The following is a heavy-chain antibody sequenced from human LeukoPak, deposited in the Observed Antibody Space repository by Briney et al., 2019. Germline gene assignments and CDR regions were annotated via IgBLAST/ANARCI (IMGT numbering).Heavy chain of an antibody. CDR2: ISSSSSYI. CDR3: ARAESGYFDWLSLDY. CDR1: GFTFSSYS. Sequence: GGSLRLSCAASGFTFSSYSMNWVRQAPGKGLEWVSSISSSSSYIYYADSVKGRFTISRDNAKNSLYLQMNSLRAEDTAVYYCARAESGYFDWLSLDYWGQGTLVTVSS. D-gene: IGHD3-9*01. J-gene: IGHJ4*02. V-gene: IGHV3-21*01.